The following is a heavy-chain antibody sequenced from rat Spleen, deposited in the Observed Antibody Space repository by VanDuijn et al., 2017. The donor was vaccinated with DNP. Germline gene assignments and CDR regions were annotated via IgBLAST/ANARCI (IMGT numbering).Heavy chain of an antibody. CDR1: GYSITSNY. CDR2: ISYSGST. J-gene: IGHJ2*01. CDR3: ARWSRYFDY. Sequence: EVQFQESGPGLVKSSQSLSLTCSVTGYSITSNYWNWIRKFPGNEMEWMGYISYSGSTSYNPSLKSRPSITRDTSKNQFFLQLNSVTTEDTATYYCARWSRYFDYWGQGVMVTVSS. V-gene: IGHV3-1*01.